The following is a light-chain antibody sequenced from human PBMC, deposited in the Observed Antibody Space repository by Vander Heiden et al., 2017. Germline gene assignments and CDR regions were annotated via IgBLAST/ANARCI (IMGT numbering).Light chain of an antibody. J-gene: IGKJ1*01. CDR2: KAS. CDR3: QQYNSYSGT. V-gene: IGKV1-5*03. CDR1: QITDNF. Sequence: DIRMTQSPSTLSASVGDRVTITCRASQITDNFLAWYQQKPGKAPKLLIYKASTLESGVPSRFSGSGSGTEFTLTISSLQPDDFATYYCQQYNSYSGTFGQGTKVEIK.